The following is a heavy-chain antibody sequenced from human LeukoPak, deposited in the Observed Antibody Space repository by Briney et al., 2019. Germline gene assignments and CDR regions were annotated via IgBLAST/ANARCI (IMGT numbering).Heavy chain of an antibody. J-gene: IGHJ3*02. CDR2: ISGSGGST. D-gene: IGHD2-2*01. CDR3: AKRDGVVPAAIVAFDI. V-gene: IGHV3-23*01. Sequence: GGSLRLSCAASGFTFSSYGMSWVRQAPGKGLEWVSAISGSGGSTYYADSVKGRFTISRDNSKNTLYLQMNSLRAEDTAVYYCAKRDGVVPAAIVAFDIWGQGTMVTVSS. CDR1: GFTFSSYG.